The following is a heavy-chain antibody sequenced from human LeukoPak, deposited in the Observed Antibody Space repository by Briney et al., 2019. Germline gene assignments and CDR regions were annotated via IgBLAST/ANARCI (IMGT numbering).Heavy chain of an antibody. CDR1: GDGVSSNSAA. Sequence: PSQTLSLTCAISGDGVSSNSAAWNWIRQSPSRGLEWLGRTYYRSKWYNDHAVSVKSRITINPDTSKNQFSLQLNSVTPEDTAVYYCARDEWLVRGGGFDYWGQGTLVTVSS. CDR2: TYYRSKWYN. V-gene: IGHV6-1*01. CDR3: ARDEWLVRGGGFDY. J-gene: IGHJ4*02. D-gene: IGHD6-19*01.